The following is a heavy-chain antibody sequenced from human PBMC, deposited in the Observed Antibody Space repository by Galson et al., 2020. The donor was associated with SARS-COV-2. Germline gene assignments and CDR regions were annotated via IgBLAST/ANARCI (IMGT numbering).Heavy chain of an antibody. CDR2: ISSSSSYI. J-gene: IGHJ6*02. Sequence: GGSLRLSCSASGFTFSSYSMNWVRQAPGKGLEWVSSISSSSSYIYYADSVKGRFTISRDNAKNSLYLQMNSLRAEDTAVYYCARDYAEYSGYATRNYCYGMGVWGQGPPVIVSS. CDR1: GFTFSSYS. CDR3: ARDYAEYSGYATRNYCYGMGV. D-gene: IGHD5-12*01. V-gene: IGHV3-21*01.